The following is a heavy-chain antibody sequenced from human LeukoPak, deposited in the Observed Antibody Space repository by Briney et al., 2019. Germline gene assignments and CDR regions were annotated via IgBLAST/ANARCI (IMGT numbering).Heavy chain of an antibody. V-gene: IGHV4-34*01. J-gene: IGHJ5*02. CDR2: INHSGST. D-gene: IGHD6-13*01. Sequence: SETLSLTCAVYGGSLSGYYWSWIRQPPGKGLEWIGEINHSGSTNYNPSLKSRVTMSVDTSKNQFSLKLSSVTAADTAVYYCARDTGPEVAAAGARWFDPWGQGTLVTVSS. CDR3: ARDTGPEVAAAGARWFDP. CDR1: GGSLSGYY.